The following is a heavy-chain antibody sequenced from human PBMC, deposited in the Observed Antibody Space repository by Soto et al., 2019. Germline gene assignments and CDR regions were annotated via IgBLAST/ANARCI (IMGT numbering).Heavy chain of an antibody. CDR1: GFSFSTYS. Sequence: EVQLVESGGGLEQPGGSLRLSCAASGFSFSTYSMNWVRQAPGQGLEWVSYISRDSTTIYYADSVKGRFTISRDNAENSLYLQMNSLSAEDAAVYYCARGGAYYGDYVPHWGQGTLVTVSS. D-gene: IGHD4-17*01. CDR2: ISRDSTTI. V-gene: IGHV3-48*01. CDR3: ARGGAYYGDYVPH. J-gene: IGHJ4*02.